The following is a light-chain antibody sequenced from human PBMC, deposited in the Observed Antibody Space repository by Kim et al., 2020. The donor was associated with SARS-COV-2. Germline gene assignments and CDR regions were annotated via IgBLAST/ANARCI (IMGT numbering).Light chain of an antibody. CDR3: YSYAGGSSL. V-gene: IGLV2-23*02. Sequence: QSALTQPASVSGSPGQSITISCTGTTSDVGNYNLVTWYQQYPGKAPKLIIYEVAKRPPGVSNRFSGSKSGNTASLTISGLQAEDEADYHCYSYAGGSSLFGGGTQLTVL. CDR1: TSDVGNYNL. CDR2: EVA. J-gene: IGLJ3*02.